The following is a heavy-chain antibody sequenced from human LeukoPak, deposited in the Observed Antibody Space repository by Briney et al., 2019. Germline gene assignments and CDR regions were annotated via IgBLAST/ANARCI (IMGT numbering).Heavy chain of an antibody. V-gene: IGHV3-23*03. CDR3: ARDGFRNSMVRGVIGYFDY. CDR1: GFTFSSYA. J-gene: IGHJ4*02. D-gene: IGHD3-10*01. Sequence: GGSLRLSCAASGFTFSSYAMSWVRQAPGKGLEWVSLIYSDGRTYYADSVKGRCTISRDNSKNTLYLQMNSLRAEDTAVYYCARDGFRNSMVRGVIGYFDYWGQGTLVTVSS. CDR2: IYSDGRT.